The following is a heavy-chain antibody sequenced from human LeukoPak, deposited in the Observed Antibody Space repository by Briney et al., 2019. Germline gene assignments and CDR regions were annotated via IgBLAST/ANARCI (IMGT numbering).Heavy chain of an antibody. D-gene: IGHD2-2*01. CDR3: AKDSVVVPAGWFDP. J-gene: IGHJ5*02. V-gene: IGHV3-23*01. CDR2: ISGSGGST. CDR1: GFTFSSYA. Sequence: GGSLRLSCAASGFTFSSYAMSWVRQAPGKGLEWVSAISGSGGSTYYADSVKGRFTISRDNSKNTLYLQMNGLRAEDTAVYYCAKDSVVVPAGWFDPWGQGTLVTVSS.